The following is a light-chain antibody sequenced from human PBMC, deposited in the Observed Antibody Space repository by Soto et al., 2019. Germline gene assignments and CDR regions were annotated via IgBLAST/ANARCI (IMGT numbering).Light chain of an antibody. CDR3: SSYTSSSTLAV. CDR1: SSDVGGYNY. Sequence: QSALTQPASVSGSPGQSITISCTGTSSDVGGYNYVSWYQQHPGTAPKLMIYDVSNRPSGVSNRFSGSKSGNTASLTISGLQAEDEADYCSSYTSSSTLAVFGGGTKLTVL. J-gene: IGLJ2*01. CDR2: DVS. V-gene: IGLV2-14*01.